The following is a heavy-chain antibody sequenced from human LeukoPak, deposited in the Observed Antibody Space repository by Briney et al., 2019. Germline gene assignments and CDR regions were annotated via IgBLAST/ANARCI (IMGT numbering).Heavy chain of an antibody. CDR2: IYSSGST. J-gene: IGHJ4*02. V-gene: IGHV4-4*07. D-gene: IGHD3-16*02. Sequence: PSETLSLTCTVSGGSISSYYWSWIRQPAGKGLEWIGRIYSSGSTDYNPSLKSRVTMSVDTSKNKFSLKLSSVTAADTAVYYCARILSSRAPPHYVWGTCRKGPFDYWGQGTQVTVSS. CDR3: ARILSSRAPPHYVWGTCRKGPFDY. CDR1: GGSISSYY.